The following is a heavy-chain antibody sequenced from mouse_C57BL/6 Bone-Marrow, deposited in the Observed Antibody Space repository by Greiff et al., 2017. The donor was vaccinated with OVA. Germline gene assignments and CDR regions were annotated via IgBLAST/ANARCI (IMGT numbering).Heavy chain of an antibody. CDR1: GYTFTSYG. Sequence: VQRVESGAELARPGASVKLSCKASGYTFTSYGISWVKQRTGQGLEWIGEIYPRSGNTYYNEKFKGKATLTADKSSSTAYMELRSLTSEDSAVYFCGDRPSDAMDYWGQGTSVTVSS. CDR3: GDRPSDAMDY. J-gene: IGHJ4*01. D-gene: IGHD2-10*02. CDR2: IYPRSGNT. V-gene: IGHV1-81*01.